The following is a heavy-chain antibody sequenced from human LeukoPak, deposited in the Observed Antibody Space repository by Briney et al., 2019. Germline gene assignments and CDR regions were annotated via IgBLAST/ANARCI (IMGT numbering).Heavy chain of an antibody. D-gene: IGHD1-26*01. CDR3: ARGFGGTYYTDGFDI. CDR2: FYYSGST. J-gene: IGHJ3*02. V-gene: IGHV4-59*01. Sequence: SETLSLTCAVSGGSLTGYFWTWIRQPPGKGLEWIGHFYYSGSTYYNPSLESRVSISIDTSKTRFSLELKSVTGADTAVYYCARGFGGTYYTDGFDIWGQGTIVAVSS. CDR1: GGSLTGYF.